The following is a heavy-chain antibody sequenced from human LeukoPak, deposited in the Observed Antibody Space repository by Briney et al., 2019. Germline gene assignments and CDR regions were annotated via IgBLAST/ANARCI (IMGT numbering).Heavy chain of an antibody. CDR2: IYYSGST. CDR3: ASINYDFWSGSMDV. V-gene: IGHV4-30-4*08. CDR1: GGSLSSGDYY. Sequence: PSQTLSLTCTVSGGSLSSGDYYWSWIRQPPGKGLEWIGYIYYSGSTYYNPSLKSRVTISVDTSKNQFSLKLSSVTAADTAVYYCASINYDFWSGSMDVWGKGTTVTVSS. D-gene: IGHD3-3*01. J-gene: IGHJ6*03.